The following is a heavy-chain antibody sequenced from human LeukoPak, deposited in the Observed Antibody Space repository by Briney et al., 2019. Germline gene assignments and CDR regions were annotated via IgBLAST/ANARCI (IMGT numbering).Heavy chain of an antibody. CDR3: AIWGLEKYYYDSSGSFGDY. J-gene: IGHJ4*02. CDR1: GFTFSSYA. V-gene: IGHV3-23*01. CDR2: ISGSGGST. Sequence: SGGSLRLSCAASGFTFSSYAMSWVRQAPGKGLEWVSAISGSGGSTYYADSVKGRFTISRDNSKNTLYLQMNSLRAEDTAVYYCAIWGLEKYYYDSSGSFGDYWGQGTLVTVSS. D-gene: IGHD3-22*01.